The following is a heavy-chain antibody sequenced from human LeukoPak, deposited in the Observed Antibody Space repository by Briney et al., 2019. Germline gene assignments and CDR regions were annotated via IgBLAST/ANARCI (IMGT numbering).Heavy chain of an antibody. CDR3: AKRHLIADRGLDY. Sequence: GRSLRLSCAASGFTFSSYGMHWVRQAPGKGLEWVAVIWYDGSNKYYADSVKGRFTISRDNSKNTLYLQMNSLRAEDTALYYCAKRHLIADRGLDYWGQGTLVTVSS. J-gene: IGHJ4*02. CDR1: GFTFSSYG. D-gene: IGHD3-16*02. V-gene: IGHV3-33*06. CDR2: IWYDGSNK.